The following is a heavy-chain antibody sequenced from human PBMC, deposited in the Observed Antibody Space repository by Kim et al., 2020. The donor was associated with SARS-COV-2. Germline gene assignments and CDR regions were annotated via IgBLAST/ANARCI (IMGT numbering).Heavy chain of an antibody. CDR3: ARHVYGSGSYIPDAFDI. D-gene: IGHD3-10*01. Sequence: GESLKISCKGSGYRFTSYWIGWVRQMPGKGLEWMGIIYAGDSDTSYSPSFQGQVTISADKSISTAYLQWSSLKASDTAMYYCARHVYGSGSYIPDAFDIWGQGTMVTVSS. J-gene: IGHJ3*02. CDR2: IYAGDSDT. V-gene: IGHV5-51*01. CDR1: GYRFTSYW.